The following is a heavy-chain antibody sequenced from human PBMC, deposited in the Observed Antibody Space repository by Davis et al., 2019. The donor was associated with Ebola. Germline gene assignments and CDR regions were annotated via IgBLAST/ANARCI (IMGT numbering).Heavy chain of an antibody. V-gene: IGHV3-30*04. CDR1: GFTFSGYA. D-gene: IGHD5-18*01. CDR3: ARGTAMVD. Sequence: GESLKISCVASGFTFSGYAMHWVRQAPGKGLEWVAVISYDGSNKYYADSVKGRFTISRDNSKNTLYLQMNSLRAEDTAVYYCARGTAMVDWGQGTLVTVSS. J-gene: IGHJ4*02. CDR2: ISYDGSNK.